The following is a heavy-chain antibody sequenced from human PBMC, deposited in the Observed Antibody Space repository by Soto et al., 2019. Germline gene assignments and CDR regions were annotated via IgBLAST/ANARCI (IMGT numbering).Heavy chain of an antibody. J-gene: IGHJ4*02. D-gene: IGHD3-3*01. CDR2: ISAYNGNT. V-gene: IGHV1-18*01. CDR1: GYTFTSYG. CDR3: ARDGGPTTRYYDFWSGTLYYFAY. Sequence: GASVKVSCKASGYTFTSYGISWVRQAPGQGLEWMGWISAYNGNTNYAQKLQGRVTMTTDTSTSTAYMELRSLRSDDTAVYYCARDGGPTTRYYDFWSGTLYYFAYWGQGTLVTVSS.